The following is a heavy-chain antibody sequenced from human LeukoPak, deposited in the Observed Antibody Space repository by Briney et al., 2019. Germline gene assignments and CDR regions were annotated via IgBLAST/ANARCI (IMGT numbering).Heavy chain of an antibody. J-gene: IGHJ4*02. D-gene: IGHD1-1*01. CDR3: ARGNWNDGHFDY. V-gene: IGHV4-38-2*02. Sequence: PSETLSLTCTVSGYSISSGYYWGWIRQPPGKGLEWIGSIYHSGSTNYNPSLKSRVTISVDTSKNQFSLKLSSVTAADTAVYYCARGNWNDGHFDYWGQGTLVTVSS. CDR1: GYSISSGYY. CDR2: IYHSGST.